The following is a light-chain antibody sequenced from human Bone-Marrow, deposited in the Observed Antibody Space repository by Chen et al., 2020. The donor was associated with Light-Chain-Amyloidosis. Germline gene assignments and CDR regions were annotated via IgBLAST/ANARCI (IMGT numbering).Light chain of an antibody. J-gene: IGLJ1*01. Sequence: HSPLTHPASVSGSPGQSITISCTGTSSDVGGDNHVSWYQQHPDKAPKLMIYEVTNRPSWVPDRFSGSKSDNTASLTISGLQPEDEDDYFCSSYTITNTLVFGSGTRVTVL. V-gene: IGLV2-14*01. CDR2: EVT. CDR1: SSDVGGDNH. CDR3: SSYTITNTLV.